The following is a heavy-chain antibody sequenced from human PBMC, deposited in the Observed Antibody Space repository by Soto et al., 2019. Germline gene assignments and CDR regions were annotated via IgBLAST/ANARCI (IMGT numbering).Heavy chain of an antibody. CDR3: TKGSSTSCFSPLDH. CDR1: GFSFDDYA. D-gene: IGHD2-2*01. CDR2: ISWNSGNI. Sequence: EVQVVEWGGGLEQPGRSLRLSCAASGFSFDDYAMHWVRQAPGKGLEWVSFISWNSGNIVYSDSVKGRFTISRYNAKNSLSLQMNSLRAEDTALYYCTKGSSTSCFSPLDHWGQGTLVTVSS. V-gene: IGHV3-9*01. J-gene: IGHJ4*02.